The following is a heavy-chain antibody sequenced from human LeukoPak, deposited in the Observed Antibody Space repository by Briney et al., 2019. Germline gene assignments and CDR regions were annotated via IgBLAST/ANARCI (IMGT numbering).Heavy chain of an antibody. V-gene: IGHV3-11*01. J-gene: IGHJ6*03. CDR3: ARDRYSNYEGKSFARYYYYMDV. CDR2: ISSSGSTI. CDR1: GFTFSDYY. D-gene: IGHD4-11*01. Sequence: PGGSLRLSCAASGFTFSDYYMSWIRQAPGKGLEWVSYISSSGSTIYYADSVKGRFTISRDNAKNSLYLQMNSLRAEDTAVYYCARDRYSNYEGKSFARYYYYMDVWGKGTTVTVSS.